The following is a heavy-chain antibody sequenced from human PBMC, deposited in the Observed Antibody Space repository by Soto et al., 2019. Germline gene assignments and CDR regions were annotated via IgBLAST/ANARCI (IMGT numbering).Heavy chain of an antibody. D-gene: IGHD2-2*01. CDR2: ISSSSSYI. Sequence: GGSLRLSCAASGFTFSSYSMNWVRQAPGKGLEWVSSISSSSSYIYYADSVKGRFTISRDNAKNSLYLQMNSLRAEDTAVYYCARDLQRPAASYYMDVWGKGTTVTVSS. CDR3: ARDLQRPAASYYMDV. CDR1: GFTFSSYS. J-gene: IGHJ6*03. V-gene: IGHV3-21*01.